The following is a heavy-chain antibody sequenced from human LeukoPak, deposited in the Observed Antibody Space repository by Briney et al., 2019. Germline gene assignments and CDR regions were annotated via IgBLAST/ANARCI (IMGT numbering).Heavy chain of an antibody. CDR1: GGSFSGYY. CDR2: INHSGST. CDR3: ARVIQGYYGSGSYYNSTPYYYYYYGMDV. Sequence: SETLSLTCAVYGGSFSGYYWSWIRQPPGKGLEWIGEINHSGSTNYNPSLKSRVTISVDRSKNQFSLKLSSVTAADTAVYYCARVIQGYYGSGSYYNSTPYYYYYYGMDVWGKGTTVTVSS. J-gene: IGHJ6*04. D-gene: IGHD3-10*01. V-gene: IGHV4-34*01.